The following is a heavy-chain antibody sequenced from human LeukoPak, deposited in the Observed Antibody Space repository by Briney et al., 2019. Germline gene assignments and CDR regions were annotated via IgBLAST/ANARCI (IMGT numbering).Heavy chain of an antibody. V-gene: IGHV3-21*01. CDR3: ARDPLGYFDY. Sequence: GGSLRLSCAASGFTFSSYSMNWVRQAPGKGLEWVSSISSSSYIYYADSVKGRFTISRDNAKNSLYLQMNSLKAGDTAVYYCARDPLGYFDYWGQGTLVTVSS. CDR1: GFTFSSYS. CDR2: ISSSSYI. J-gene: IGHJ4*02.